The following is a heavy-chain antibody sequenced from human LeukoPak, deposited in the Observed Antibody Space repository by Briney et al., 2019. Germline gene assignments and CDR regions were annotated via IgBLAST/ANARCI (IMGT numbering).Heavy chain of an antibody. Sequence: SETLSLTCTVSGGSISSYYWSWIRKPPGKGLEWIGYIYYSGSTNYNPSLKSRVTISADTSKNQFSLKLSSVTAADTAVYYCARERFGEFEPLDVWGKGTTVTVSS. D-gene: IGHD3-10*01. J-gene: IGHJ6*04. CDR1: GGSISSYY. CDR3: ARERFGEFEPLDV. CDR2: IYYSGST. V-gene: IGHV4-59*01.